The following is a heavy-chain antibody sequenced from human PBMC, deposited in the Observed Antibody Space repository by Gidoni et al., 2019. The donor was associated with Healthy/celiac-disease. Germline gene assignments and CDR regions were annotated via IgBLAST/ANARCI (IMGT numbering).Heavy chain of an antibody. CDR2: ISHDGSNK. V-gene: IGHV3-30*18. D-gene: IGHD3-16*02. Sequence: QVQLVESGGGVVQPGRSLRLSCAASGFTFSSYGMHWVRQAPGKGLEWVAVISHDGSNKYYADSVKGRFTISRDNSKNTLYLQMNSLRAEDTAVYYCAKDPVREGVIALSYYLDYWGQGTLVTVSS. CDR3: AKDPVREGVIALSYYLDY. J-gene: IGHJ4*02. CDR1: GFTFSSYG.